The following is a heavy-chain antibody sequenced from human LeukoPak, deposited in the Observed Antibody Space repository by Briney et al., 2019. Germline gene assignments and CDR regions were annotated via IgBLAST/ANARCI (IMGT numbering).Heavy chain of an antibody. J-gene: IGHJ5*02. Sequence: ASLKVSCKASGYSFTSYDIYWVRQATGQGLEWMGWMNPNSGNTGYAQKFQGRVTMTRNTSISTAYMELSSLRSEDTAVYYCARGSPGITGTTWPWGQGTLVTVSS. CDR3: ARGSPGITGTTWP. CDR1: GYSFTSYD. V-gene: IGHV1-8*01. CDR2: MNPNSGNT. D-gene: IGHD1-7*01.